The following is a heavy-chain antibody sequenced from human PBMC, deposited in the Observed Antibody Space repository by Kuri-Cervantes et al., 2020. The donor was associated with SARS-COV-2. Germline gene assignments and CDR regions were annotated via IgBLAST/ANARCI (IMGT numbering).Heavy chain of an antibody. CDR1: GYTFTSYG. CDR2: IIPILDKA. V-gene: IGHV1-69*04. CDR3: ARHEYSNSAYYFDY. Sequence: SVKVSCKASGYTFTSYGISWVRQAPGQGLEWMGRIIPILDKANYVQKFQGRVTITADKSTSTAYMELSSLKSEDTAVYYCARHEYSNSAYYFDYWGQGTLVTCYS. D-gene: IGHD4-11*01. J-gene: IGHJ4*02.